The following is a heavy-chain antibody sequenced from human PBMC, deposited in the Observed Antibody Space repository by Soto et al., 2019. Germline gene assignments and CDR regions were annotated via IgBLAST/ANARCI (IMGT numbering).Heavy chain of an antibody. CDR3: ARGEYYDSSGYYDLGY. CDR2: IYYSGST. CDR1: GGSISSGGYY. J-gene: IGHJ4*02. D-gene: IGHD3-22*01. Sequence: QVQLQESGPGLVKPSQTLSLTCTVSGGSISSGGYYWSWIRQHPGKGLEWIGYIYYSGSTYYNPSLKSRVTITVDTSKNQFSLKLSSVTAAYTAVYYCARGEYYDSSGYYDLGYWGQGTLVTVSS. V-gene: IGHV4-31*03.